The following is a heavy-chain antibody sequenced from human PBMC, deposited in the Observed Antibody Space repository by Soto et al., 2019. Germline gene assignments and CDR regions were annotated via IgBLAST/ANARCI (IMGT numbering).Heavy chain of an antibody. D-gene: IGHD2-2*01. CDR2: ISGGGRPI. Sequence: EVQLVESGGGSVQPGGSLRLSCAASGFTFSTFSMNWVRQAPGRGLEWISYISGGGRPISYADSVKGRFTISRDNAKNSLYLQMDSLTDEDTAVYYCARLFGVTAASRGQTEDSWGQGTLVTVSS. J-gene: IGHJ4*02. CDR3: ARLFGVTAASRGQTEDS. CDR1: GFTFSTFS. V-gene: IGHV3-48*02.